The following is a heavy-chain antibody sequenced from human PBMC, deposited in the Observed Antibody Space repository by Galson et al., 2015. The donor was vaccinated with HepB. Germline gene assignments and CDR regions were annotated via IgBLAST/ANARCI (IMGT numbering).Heavy chain of an antibody. CDR1: GYTFTSYA. Sequence: SVKVSCKASGYTFTSYAMHWVRQAPGQGLEWMGRIIPILGIANYAQKFQGRVTITADKSTSTAYMELSSLRSEDTAVYYCARLSPVVPAAIDYWGQGTLVTVSS. D-gene: IGHD2-2*01. V-gene: IGHV1-69*04. J-gene: IGHJ4*02. CDR3: ARLSPVVPAAIDY. CDR2: IIPILGIA.